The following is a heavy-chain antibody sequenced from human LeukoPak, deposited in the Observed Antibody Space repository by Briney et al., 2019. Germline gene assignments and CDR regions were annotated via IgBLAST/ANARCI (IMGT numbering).Heavy chain of an antibody. CDR3: AKGYHITTQNYCFDF. CDR2: ISGSGGTT. V-gene: IGHV3-23*01. CDR1: GFTFSSYS. D-gene: IGHD3-9*01. J-gene: IGHJ4*02. Sequence: GGSLRLSCAASGFTFSSYSMNWVRQAPGKGLEWVSSISGSGGTTYYADSVKGRFTIPRDNSQNTLYLQMNGLRAEDTAVYYCAKGYHITTQNYCFDFWGQGTLVTVSS.